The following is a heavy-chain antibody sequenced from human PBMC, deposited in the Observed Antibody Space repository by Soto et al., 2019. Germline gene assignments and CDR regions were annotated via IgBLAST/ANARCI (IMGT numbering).Heavy chain of an antibody. CDR1: GFTFSSYS. J-gene: IGHJ4*02. CDR2: MSYDGSNK. CDR3: ARGATGGSAGSYYNFDY. Sequence: GGSLRLSCAASGFTFSSYSMHWVRQAPGKGLEWVAVMSYDGSNKYYADSVKGRFTISRDNSKNTLYLQMNSLSAEDTAVYYCARGATGGSAGSYYNFDYWGQGTLVTVSS. D-gene: IGHD3-10*01. V-gene: IGHV3-30-3*01.